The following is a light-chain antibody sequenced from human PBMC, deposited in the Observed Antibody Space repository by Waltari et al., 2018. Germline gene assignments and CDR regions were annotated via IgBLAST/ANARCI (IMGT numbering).Light chain of an antibody. CDR3: QQANRYPMP. Sequence: DFQMTQSPSFVSASVGDRVTMTCRANQDIDRWLAWFQQKPGKAPKLLIHETSRLQSGVSSRFSGSGYGTDFTLTISSLQSEDVATYYCQQANRYPMPFGGGTGVEIK. J-gene: IGKJ4*01. V-gene: IGKV1-12*01. CDR2: ETS. CDR1: QDIDRW.